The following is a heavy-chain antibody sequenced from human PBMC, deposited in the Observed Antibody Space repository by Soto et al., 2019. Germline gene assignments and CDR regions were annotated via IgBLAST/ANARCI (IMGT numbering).Heavy chain of an antibody. Sequence: PSETLSLTCAVYGGSFSGYYWSWIRQPPGKGLEWIGEINHSGSTNYNPSLKSRVTISVDTSKNQFSLKLSSVTAADTAVYYCARRVVVAATGVRGPFFDYWGQGTLVTVSS. D-gene: IGHD2-15*01. CDR1: GGSFSGYY. V-gene: IGHV4-34*01. CDR2: INHSGST. CDR3: ARRVVVAATGVRGPFFDY. J-gene: IGHJ4*02.